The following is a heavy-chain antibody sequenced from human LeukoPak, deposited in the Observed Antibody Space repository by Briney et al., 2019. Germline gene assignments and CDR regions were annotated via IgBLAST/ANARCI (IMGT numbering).Heavy chain of an antibody. Sequence: GGSLRLSCAASRFTLSNYGMHWVRQAPGKRLEWVAFTRYDTNDKYYADSVKGRFTISRDNSKNTLYLQMNSLRAEDTAIYYCAKNGDRRVGPTASFDYWGQGTLVSVSS. V-gene: IGHV3-30*02. CDR1: RFTLSNYG. CDR3: AKNGDRRVGPTASFDY. J-gene: IGHJ4*02. D-gene: IGHD1-26*01. CDR2: TRYDTNDK.